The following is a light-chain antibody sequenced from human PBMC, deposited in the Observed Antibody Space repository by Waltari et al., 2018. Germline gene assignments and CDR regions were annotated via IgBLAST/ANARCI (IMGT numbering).Light chain of an antibody. Sequence: DIVMTQSPLSLPVTPGEPASISCSSSQGLLHSNGYNYLDWYLQKPGQSPQLLIYLGSNRASGVPDRFSGSGSGTDFTLKISRVEAEDVGVYYCMQALQTPLTFGQGTRLEIK. J-gene: IGKJ5*01. V-gene: IGKV2-28*01. CDR2: LGS. CDR1: QGLLHSNGYNY. CDR3: MQALQTPLT.